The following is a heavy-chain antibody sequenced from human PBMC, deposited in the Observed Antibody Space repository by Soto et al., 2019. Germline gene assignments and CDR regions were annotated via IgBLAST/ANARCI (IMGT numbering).Heavy chain of an antibody. J-gene: IGHJ3*02. D-gene: IGHD2-15*01. CDR2: INHSGST. V-gene: IGHV4-34*01. CDR1: GGSFSGYY. CDR3: ATISVANTTGAFDI. Sequence: SETLSLTCAVYGGSFSGYYWSWIRQPPGKGLEWIGEINHSGSTNYNPSLKSRVTISVDTSKNQFSLKLSSVTAADTAVYYCATISVANTTGAFDIWGQGTMVTVSS.